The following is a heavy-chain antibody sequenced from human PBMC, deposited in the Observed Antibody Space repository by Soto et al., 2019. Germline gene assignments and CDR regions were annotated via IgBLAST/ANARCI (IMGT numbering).Heavy chain of an antibody. Sequence: PSETLSLTCAVSGYSISSGYYCGCTRQSPGKGLEWIGSIYHRGSTYYNPSLKSRVTISLDTSKNQFSLRLTSVTAADTAVYYCVRGGDTMVRGVIIFYYYGMDVWGQGTTVTVSS. CDR1: GYSISSGYY. CDR2: IYHRGST. D-gene: IGHD3-10*01. J-gene: IGHJ6*02. V-gene: IGHV4-38-2*01. CDR3: VRGGDTMVRGVIIFYYYGMDV.